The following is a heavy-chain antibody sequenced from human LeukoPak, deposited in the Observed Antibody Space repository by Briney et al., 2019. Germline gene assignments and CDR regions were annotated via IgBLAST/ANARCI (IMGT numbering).Heavy chain of an antibody. CDR2: IKEDGSEK. CDR1: GFTFSNYN. D-gene: IGHD2-15*01. J-gene: IGHJ4*02. Sequence: GGSLRLSCAASGFTFSNYNMNWVRQAPGKGLEWVANIKEDGSEKYYVDSLKGRFTISRDNAKNSVYLQMNSLRDEDTAVYYCARGGVAVSRDYWGQGTLVTVSS. CDR3: ARGGVAVSRDY. V-gene: IGHV3-7*01.